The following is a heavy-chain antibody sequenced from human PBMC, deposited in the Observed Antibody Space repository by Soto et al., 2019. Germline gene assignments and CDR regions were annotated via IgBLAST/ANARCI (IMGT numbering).Heavy chain of an antibody. CDR2: ISYDGSNK. V-gene: IGHV3-30-3*01. CDR3: ARGGRQYCSSTSCYRTPDYYYYGMDV. CDR1: GFTFSSYA. J-gene: IGHJ6*02. D-gene: IGHD2-2*01. Sequence: PGGSLRLSCAASGFTFSSYAMHWVRQAPGKGLEWVAVISYDGSNKYYADSVKGRFTISRDNSENTLYLQMNSLRAEDTAVYYCARGGRQYCSSTSCYRTPDYYYYGMDVWGQGTTVTVSS.